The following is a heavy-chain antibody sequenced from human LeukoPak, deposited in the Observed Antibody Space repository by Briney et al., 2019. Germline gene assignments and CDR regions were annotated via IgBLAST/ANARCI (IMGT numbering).Heavy chain of an antibody. D-gene: IGHD6-13*01. CDR2: ISSSSSYI. CDR3: AKDDKIAAAGLVGY. Sequence: GGSLRLSCAASGFTFSSYSMNWVRQAPGKGLEWVSSISSSSSYIYYADSVKGRFTISRDNSKNTLYLQMNSLRAEDTAVYYCAKDDKIAAAGLVGYWGQGTLVTVSS. CDR1: GFTFSSYS. V-gene: IGHV3-21*01. J-gene: IGHJ4*02.